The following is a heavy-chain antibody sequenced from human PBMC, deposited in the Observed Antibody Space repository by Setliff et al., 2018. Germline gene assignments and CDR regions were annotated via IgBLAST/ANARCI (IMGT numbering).Heavy chain of an antibody. D-gene: IGHD2-2*01. CDR3: AKGYCSSTSCYVDY. CDR1: GFTFSRYW. CDR2: IKEDGSEK. V-gene: IGHV3-7*01. J-gene: IGHJ4*02. Sequence: GGSLRLSCVVSGFTFSRYWMTWVRQAPGKGLEWVANIKEDGSEKYYVDSVRGRFTMSRDNAKNSLFLQMNSLRVEDTAVYYCAKGYCSSTSCYVDYWGQGTLVTVSS.